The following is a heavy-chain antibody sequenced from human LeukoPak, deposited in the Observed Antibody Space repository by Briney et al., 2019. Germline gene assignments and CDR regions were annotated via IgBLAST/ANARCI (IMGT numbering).Heavy chain of an antibody. CDR2: INHSGST. V-gene: IGHV4-34*01. J-gene: IGHJ6*02. D-gene: IGHD3-3*01. CDR1: GGSFSGYY. Sequence: SSETLSLTCAVYGGSFSGYYWSWIRQPPGKGLEWIGEINHSGSTNYNPSLKSRVTISVDTSKNQFSLKLSSVTAADTAVYYCARGNYDFWSGYYRSYYYYGMDVWGQGTTVTVSS. CDR3: ARGNYDFWSGYYRSYYYYGMDV.